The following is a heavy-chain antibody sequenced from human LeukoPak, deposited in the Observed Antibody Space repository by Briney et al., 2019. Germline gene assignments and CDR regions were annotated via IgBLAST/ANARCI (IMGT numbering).Heavy chain of an antibody. D-gene: IGHD6-13*01. V-gene: IGHV4-59*08. CDR3: ARQFESWDDAFDI. CDR2: IYYSGST. Sequence: PSETLSLTCTVSGGSISSYYWSWIRQPPGKGLEWIGYIYYSGSTNYNPSLKSRVTISVDTSKNQFSLKLTSVTAADTAVYYCARQFESWDDAFDIWGQGTMVTVSS. J-gene: IGHJ3*02. CDR1: GGSISSYY.